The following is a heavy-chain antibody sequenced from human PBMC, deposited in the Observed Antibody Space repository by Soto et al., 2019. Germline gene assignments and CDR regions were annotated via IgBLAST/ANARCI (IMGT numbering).Heavy chain of an antibody. CDR1: GVTLSSYA. J-gene: IGHJ6*02. D-gene: IGHD1-1*01. CDR2: ISGSGGSI. Sequence: GGSLRLSCAASGVTLSSYAMNWVRQAPGKGLEWVPAISGSGGSIHYADSVKGRFTISRDNSKNTLYLQMNSLRDEDTAVYHCVKGYWKGDVWGQGTTVTVSS. CDR3: VKGYWKGDV. V-gene: IGHV3-23*01.